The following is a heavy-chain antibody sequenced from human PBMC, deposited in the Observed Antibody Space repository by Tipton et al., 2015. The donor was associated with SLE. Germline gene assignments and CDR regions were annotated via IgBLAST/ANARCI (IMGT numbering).Heavy chain of an antibody. J-gene: IGHJ6*02. D-gene: IGHD1-26*01. V-gene: IGHV4-39*01. CDR2: IYYSGST. Sequence: LRLSCTVSGGSISSSSYYWGWIRQPPGKGLERIGSIYYSGSTYYNPSLKSRVTISVDTSKNQFSLKLSSVTAADTAVYYCASIVGATTEYYYYGMDVWGQGTTVTVSS. CDR1: GGSISSSSYY. CDR3: ASIVGATTEYYYYGMDV.